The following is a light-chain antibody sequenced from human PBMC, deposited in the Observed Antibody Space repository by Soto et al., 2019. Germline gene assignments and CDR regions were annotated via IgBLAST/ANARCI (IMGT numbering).Light chain of an antibody. CDR3: QQYGDSPET. J-gene: IGKJ1*01. CDR1: QSVSRNF. V-gene: IGKV3-20*01. CDR2: GAS. Sequence: EIVLTQSPGTLSLSPGERATLSCRASQSVSRNFLAWYQQKSGQAPRLFIYGASSRATDIPDRFSGSGSGTDFTLTISRLEPEDFAVYYCQQYGDSPETFGQGTKVEIK.